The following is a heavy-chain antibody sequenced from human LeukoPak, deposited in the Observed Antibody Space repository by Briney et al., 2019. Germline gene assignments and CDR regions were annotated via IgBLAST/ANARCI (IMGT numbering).Heavy chain of an antibody. V-gene: IGHV3-21*01. CDR1: GFTFSSYN. D-gene: IGHD3-16*01. Sequence: GGSLRLSCAASGFTFSSYNMNWVRQAPGKGLEWVSSISSSNSYIYYADSVKGRFTISRDNAKHSLYLQMNSLRAEDTAVYYCARTALGDFDYWGQGTLVTVSS. CDR2: ISSSNSYI. CDR3: ARTALGDFDY. J-gene: IGHJ4*02.